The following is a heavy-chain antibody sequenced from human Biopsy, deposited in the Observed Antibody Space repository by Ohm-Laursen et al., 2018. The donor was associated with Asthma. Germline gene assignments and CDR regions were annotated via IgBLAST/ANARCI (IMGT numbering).Heavy chain of an antibody. CDR1: GFLFTRFG. J-gene: IGHJ3*02. CDR2: ISGYNGHT. CDR3: ARTYYDFLTGQVNDAFAI. Sequence: ASVKVSCKTSGFLFTRFGISWVRQAPGQGLEWMGWISGYNGHTAYVERLQGRVTMTRDTSTSTAYMDLSSLRSEDTAVYYCARTYYDFLTGQVNDAFAIWGQGTMVTVSS. V-gene: IGHV1-18*01. D-gene: IGHD3-9*01.